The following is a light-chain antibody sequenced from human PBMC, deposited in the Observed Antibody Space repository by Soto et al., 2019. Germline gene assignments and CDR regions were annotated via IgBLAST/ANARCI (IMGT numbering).Light chain of an antibody. CDR2: SNN. Sequence: QAVVTQPPSASGTPGQRVTISCSGSSSNIGSNTVNWYQQLPGTAPKLLIYSNNQRPSGVPDRFSVSKSRTSDSLAISGLQSEDEADYHCAAWDDSLNGDVVFGGGTKVTVL. V-gene: IGLV1-44*01. CDR3: AAWDDSLNGDVV. CDR1: SSNIGSNT. J-gene: IGLJ2*01.